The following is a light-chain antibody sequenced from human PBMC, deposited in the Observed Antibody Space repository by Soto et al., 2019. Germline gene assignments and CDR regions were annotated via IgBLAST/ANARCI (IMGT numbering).Light chain of an antibody. J-gene: IGLJ1*01. CDR3: SSYTTGGSYV. V-gene: IGLV2-14*01. CDR1: SRDVGGYNS. Sequence: QSVLTQPASVSGSPGLSIAISCTGTSRDVGGYNSVSWYQQQPGKVPKLMIYDVRHRPSGVSNRFSGSKSGNTASLTISGLQAEDEGDYYCSSYTTGGSYVFGTGTKLTVL. CDR2: DVR.